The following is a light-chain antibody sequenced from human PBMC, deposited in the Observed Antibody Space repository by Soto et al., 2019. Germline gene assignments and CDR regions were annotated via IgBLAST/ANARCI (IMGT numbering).Light chain of an antibody. CDR2: DSS. Sequence: EVELTQSPATLSFSPVETATLSCRASQSVDKFLAWYQQRPGQPPRLLMFDSSNRATGVPVRFSGSGSGTVFTLTIDSLEPEDSAVYYCQQRKHWPPITCGQGTRRAIK. CDR1: QSVDKF. CDR3: QQRKHWPPIT. V-gene: IGKV3-11*01. J-gene: IGKJ5*01.